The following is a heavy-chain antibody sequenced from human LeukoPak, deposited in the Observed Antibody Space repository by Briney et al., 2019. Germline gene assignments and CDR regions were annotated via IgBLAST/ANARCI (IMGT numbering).Heavy chain of an antibody. J-gene: IGHJ3*02. V-gene: IGHV4-59*01. Sequence: SETLSLTCTVSGGSISSYYWSWIRQPPGKGLEWIGYIYYSGSTNYNPSLKSRVTISVDTSKNQFSLKLSSATAADTAVYYCARGVVVAAITGPDAFDIWGQGTMVTVSS. D-gene: IGHD2-15*01. CDR1: GGSISSYY. CDR2: IYYSGST. CDR3: ARGVVVAAITGPDAFDI.